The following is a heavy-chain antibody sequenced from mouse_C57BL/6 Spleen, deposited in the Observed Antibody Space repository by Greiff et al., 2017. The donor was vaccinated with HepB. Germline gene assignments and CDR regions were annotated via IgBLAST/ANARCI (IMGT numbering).Heavy chain of an antibody. D-gene: IGHD2-5*01. CDR1: GYTFTTYP. CDR3: ARGRAYYSNYAAMDY. J-gene: IGHJ4*01. V-gene: IGHV1-47*01. Sequence: QVQLKESGAELVKPGASVKMSCKASGYTFTTYPIEWMKQNHGKSLEWIGNFHPYNDDTKYNEKFKGKATLTVEKSSSTVYLELSRLTSDDSVVYYCARGRAYYSNYAAMDYWGQGTSVTVSS. CDR2: FHPYNDDT.